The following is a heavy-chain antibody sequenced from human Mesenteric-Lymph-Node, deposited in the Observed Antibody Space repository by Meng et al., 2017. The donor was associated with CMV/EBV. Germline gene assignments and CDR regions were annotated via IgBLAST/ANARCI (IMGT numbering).Heavy chain of an antibody. CDR3: AGKHSSSNYYYYGMDV. Sequence: GGSLRLSCAASGFTFSSYGMHWVRQAPGKGLEWVAFIRYDGSNKYYADSVKGRFTISRDNSKNTLYLQMNSLRAEDTAVYYCAGKHSSSNYYYYGMDVWGQGTTVTVSS. D-gene: IGHD6-6*01. CDR2: IRYDGSNK. J-gene: IGHJ6*02. V-gene: IGHV3-30*02. CDR1: GFTFSSYG.